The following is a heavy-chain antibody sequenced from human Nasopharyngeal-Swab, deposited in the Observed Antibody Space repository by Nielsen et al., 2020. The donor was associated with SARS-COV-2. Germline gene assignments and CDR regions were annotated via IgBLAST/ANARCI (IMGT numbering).Heavy chain of an antibody. D-gene: IGHD3-3*01. J-gene: IGHJ5*02. CDR3: ARDEKSQGIFGVVISGQWWFDP. CDR2: INTNTGNP. V-gene: IGHV7-4-1*02. Sequence: ASVKVSCKASGYTFTSYAMNWVRQAPGQGLEWMGWINTNTGNPTYAQGFTGRFVFSLDTSVSTAYLQISSLKAEDTAVYYCARDEKSQGIFGVVISGQWWFDPWAREPWSPSPQ. CDR1: GYTFTSYA.